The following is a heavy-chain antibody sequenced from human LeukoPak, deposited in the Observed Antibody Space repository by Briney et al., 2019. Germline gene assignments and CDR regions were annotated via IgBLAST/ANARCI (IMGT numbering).Heavy chain of an antibody. CDR2: ISASGHYI. CDR3: ARDGSWGDYQFYFYMDV. V-gene: IGHV3-23*01. CDR1: GFTFGSFA. Sequence: TGGSLRLSCEASGFTFGSFAMSWVRQAPGKGLEWLSGISASGHYIYNADSVKGRFTISRDNSKNTLYIEMNSLRAEDTAVYYCARDGSWGDYQFYFYMDVWAKGPRSPSL. J-gene: IGHJ6*03. D-gene: IGHD2-2*01.